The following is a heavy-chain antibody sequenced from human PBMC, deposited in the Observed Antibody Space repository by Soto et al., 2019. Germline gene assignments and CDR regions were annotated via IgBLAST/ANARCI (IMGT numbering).Heavy chain of an antibody. V-gene: IGHV3-7*03. CDR1: GFTFSDYW. CDR2: IKFDGSVK. CDR3: VKDGGYCSSSTCYSPRNHYFDS. Sequence: GGSLRLSCEASGFTFSDYWMSWVRQAPGKGPEWVANIKFDGSVKQYVDSVRGRFSISRDNSRNSLFLQMNSLRAGDTAIYYCVKDGGYCSSSTCYSPRNHYFDSWGQGTLVPSPQ. D-gene: IGHD2-2*01. J-gene: IGHJ4*02.